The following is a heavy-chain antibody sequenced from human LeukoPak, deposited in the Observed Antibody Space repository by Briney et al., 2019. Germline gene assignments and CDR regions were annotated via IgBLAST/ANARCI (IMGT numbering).Heavy chain of an antibody. CDR3: AREGRRVTMVRGVITYRWFDP. Sequence: ASVKVSCKASGYTFTGYYMHWVRQAPGQGLEWMGWINPNSGGTNYAQKFQGWVTMTRDTSISTAYMELSRLRSDDTAVYYCAREGRRVTMVRGVITYRWFDPWGQGTLVTVSS. J-gene: IGHJ5*02. D-gene: IGHD3-10*01. CDR1: GYTFTGYY. CDR2: INPNSGGT. V-gene: IGHV1-2*04.